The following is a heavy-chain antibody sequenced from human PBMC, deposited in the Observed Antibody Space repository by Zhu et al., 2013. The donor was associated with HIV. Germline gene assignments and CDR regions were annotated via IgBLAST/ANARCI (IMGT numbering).Heavy chain of an antibody. V-gene: IGHV4-38-2*02. CDR3: ARDEDQYGDPQYYFDY. CDR1: GYSISSGYY. J-gene: IGHJ4*02. D-gene: IGHD2-21*01. Sequence: VQLQESGPGLVKPSETLSLTCTVSGYSISSGYYWGWIRQPPGKGLEWIGSIYHSGSTYYNPSLKSRVTISVDTSKNQFSLKLSSVTAADTAVYYCARDEDQYGDPQYYFDYWGQGTLVTVSS. CDR2: IYHSGST.